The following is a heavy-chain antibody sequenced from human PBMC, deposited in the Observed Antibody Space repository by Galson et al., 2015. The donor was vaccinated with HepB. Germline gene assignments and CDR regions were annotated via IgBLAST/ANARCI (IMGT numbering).Heavy chain of an antibody. J-gene: IGHJ4*02. Sequence: SLRLSCAASGFTFSSYAMHWVRQAPGKGLEWVAVISYDGSNKYYADSVKGRFTISRDNSKNTLYLQMNSLRAEDTAVYYCARGPETKRAAGTLYFDYWGQGTLVTVSS. CDR3: ARGPETKRAAGTLYFDY. CDR2: ISYDGSNK. CDR1: GFTFSSYA. V-gene: IGHV3-30*04. D-gene: IGHD6-13*01.